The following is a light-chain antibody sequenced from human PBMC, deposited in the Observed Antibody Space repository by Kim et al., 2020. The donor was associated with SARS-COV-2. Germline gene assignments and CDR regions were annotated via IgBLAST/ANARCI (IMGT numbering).Light chain of an antibody. J-gene: IGKJ5*01. V-gene: IGKV3-11*01. CDR1: QTVISD. Sequence: LSPGERATLSGRASQTVISDLAWYQQKPGQAPRLLIYDTSNRAPGIPARFSGSGSGTDFTLTISSLEPEDFAVYYCQQRNLWPITFGQGTRLEIK. CDR3: QQRNLWPIT. CDR2: DTS.